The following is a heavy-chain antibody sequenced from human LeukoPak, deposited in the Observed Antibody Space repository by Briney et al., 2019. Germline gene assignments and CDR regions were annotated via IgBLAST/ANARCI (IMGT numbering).Heavy chain of an antibody. V-gene: IGHV3-30*04. CDR2: ISYDGSIE. CDR1: GFTFSSYA. CDR3: ARDRGLISADDYFDY. Sequence: RGSLRLSSAASGFTFSSYAMHWVRQAPGKGLEWVAVISYDGSIEAYADSVRGRFTVSRDKSKNTLYLQMNSLRVEDTAVYSCARDRGLISADDYFDYWGQDTLDSVSS. J-gene: IGHJ4*02. D-gene: IGHD6-6*01.